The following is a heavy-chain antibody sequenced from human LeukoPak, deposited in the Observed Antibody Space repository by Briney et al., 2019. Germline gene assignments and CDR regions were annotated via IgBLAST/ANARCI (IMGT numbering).Heavy chain of an antibody. CDR2: AYFDGKSY. V-gene: IGHV3-33*01. CDR1: GFTFSNYA. Sequence: QTGGSLRLSCEASGFTFSNYAMHWVRQAPGKGLEWVAVAYFDGKSYFYAHFVEGRFTISRDNFKNTLNLQMSDLRVEDTALYYCARAGAVDRGLDVWGQGTTVTVSS. J-gene: IGHJ6*02. CDR3: ARAGAVDRGLDV. D-gene: IGHD3-10*01.